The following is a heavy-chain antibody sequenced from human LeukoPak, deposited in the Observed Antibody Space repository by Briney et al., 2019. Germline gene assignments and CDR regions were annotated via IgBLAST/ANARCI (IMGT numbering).Heavy chain of an antibody. CDR3: AKDRAAARIAVAGRPIDY. J-gene: IGHJ4*02. CDR2: ISGSGGST. D-gene: IGHD6-19*01. Sequence: GGSLRLSCAAPGFTFSSYAMSWVRQAPGKGLKWVSAISGSGGSTYYADSVKGRFTISRDNSKNTLYLQMNSLRDEDTAVYYCAKDRAAARIAVAGRPIDYWGQGTLVTVSS. V-gene: IGHV3-23*01. CDR1: GFTFSSYA.